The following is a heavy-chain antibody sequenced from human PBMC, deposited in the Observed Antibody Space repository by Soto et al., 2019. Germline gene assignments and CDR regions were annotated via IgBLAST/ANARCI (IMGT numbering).Heavy chain of an antibody. CDR3: AYRVGSRGSFDY. J-gene: IGHJ4*02. Sequence: QITLKESGPTLVKPTQTLTLTCTFSGFSLTTSGVSVGWIRQPPGKALEWLASIYWNDDKRYSPSLKSRLTLTTDNSKNHVVLTIPNMDPVDPATYYCAYRVGSRGSFDYWGQGTLVTVSS. CDR2: IYWNDDK. CDR1: GFSLTTSGVS. V-gene: IGHV2-5*01. D-gene: IGHD6-25*01.